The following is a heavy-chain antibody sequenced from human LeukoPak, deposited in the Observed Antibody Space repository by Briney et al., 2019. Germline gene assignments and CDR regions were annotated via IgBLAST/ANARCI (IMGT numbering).Heavy chain of an antibody. J-gene: IGHJ5*02. CDR3: ASYTVGHWFDP. CDR2: IYTSGST. Sequence: PSETLSLTCTVSGGSISSGSYYWSWIRQPAGKGLEWIGRIYTSGSTNYNPSLKSRVTISVDTSKNQFSLKLSSVTAADTAVYYCASYTVGHWFDPWGQGTLVTVSS. D-gene: IGHD5-12*01. CDR1: GGSISSGSYY. V-gene: IGHV4-61*02.